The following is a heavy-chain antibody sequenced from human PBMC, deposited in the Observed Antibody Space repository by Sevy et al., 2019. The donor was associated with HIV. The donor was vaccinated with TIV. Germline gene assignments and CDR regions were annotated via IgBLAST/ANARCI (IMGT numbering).Heavy chain of an antibody. CDR3: ARERGLGATTAGSGFDN. D-gene: IGHD1-26*01. Sequence: GGYLRLSCAASGFTFSRYVLHWVRQAPGKGLEWVAVISYDGRNEYYADSVKGRFTISRDNSKNTLNLQMNSLKSEDTAVYYCARERGLGATTAGSGFDNWGQGTLVTVSS. CDR1: GFTFSRYV. V-gene: IGHV3-30*04. J-gene: IGHJ4*02. CDR2: ISYDGRNE.